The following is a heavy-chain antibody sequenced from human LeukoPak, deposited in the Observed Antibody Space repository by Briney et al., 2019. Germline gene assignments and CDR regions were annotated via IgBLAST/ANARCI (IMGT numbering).Heavy chain of an antibody. J-gene: IGHJ3*02. D-gene: IGHD5-12*01. CDR2: IYYSGST. CDR1: GGSISSSSYY. V-gene: IGHV4-39*07. CDR3: ARVIGWLRFDAFDI. Sequence: SETLSLTCTVSGGSISSSSYYWGWIRQPPGKGLEWIGSIYYSGSTYYNPSLKSRVTISVDTSKNQFSLKLSSVTAADTAVYYCARVIGWLRFDAFDIWGQGTMVTVSS.